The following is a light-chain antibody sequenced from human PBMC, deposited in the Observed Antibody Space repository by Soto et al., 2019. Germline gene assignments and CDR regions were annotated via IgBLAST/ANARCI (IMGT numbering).Light chain of an antibody. J-gene: IGKJ4*01. CDR3: QQRSNWPT. V-gene: IGKV3-11*01. CDR1: QSVSSR. CDR2: DAS. Sequence: EIVLTQSPGTLALSPGDIATLCCRASQSVSSRLAWYQQKPGQAPRILIYDASNRATGIPARFSGSGSGTDFTLTISSLEPEDFAVYYCQQRSNWPTFGGGTKVDIK.